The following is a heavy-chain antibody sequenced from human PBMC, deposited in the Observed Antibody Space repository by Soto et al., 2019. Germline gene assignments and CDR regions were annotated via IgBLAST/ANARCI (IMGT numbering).Heavy chain of an antibody. CDR3: ARGRGFDSTDYYYAY. V-gene: IGHV1-69*01. CDR1: GGSFNRHT. J-gene: IGHJ4*02. CDR2: IIPIFGTA. D-gene: IGHD3-22*01. Sequence: QVQLVQSGVEVRKPGSSVRVSCKASGGSFNRHTISWVRQAPGQGLEWMGGIIPIFGTANHAQKFQGRVTIIADESTSTVYMELSSLRSDDTAIYYCARGRGFDSTDYYYAYWGQGTLVIVSS.